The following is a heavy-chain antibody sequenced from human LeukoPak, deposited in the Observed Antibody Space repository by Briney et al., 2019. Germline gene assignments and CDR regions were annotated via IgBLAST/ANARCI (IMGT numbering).Heavy chain of an antibody. Sequence: SETLSLTCAVYGGSFSGYYWSWIRQPPGKGLEWIGEINHSGSTNYNPSLKSRVTISVDTSKNQFSLKLSSVTAADTAVYYCARNLHYYGSGSYPYWGQGTLVTVSS. D-gene: IGHD3-10*01. J-gene: IGHJ4*02. V-gene: IGHV4-34*01. CDR1: GGSFSGYY. CDR3: ARNLHYYGSGSYPY. CDR2: INHSGST.